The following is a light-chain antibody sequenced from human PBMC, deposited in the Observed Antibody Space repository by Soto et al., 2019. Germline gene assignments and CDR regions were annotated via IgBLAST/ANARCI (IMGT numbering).Light chain of an antibody. V-gene: IGKV3D-20*02. Sequence: EIVLTQFPGTLSLSPGERATLSCRASQSVSSNYVAWYQQRRGQSPNLLVFGASNRAPGIPDRFSGSGSGTDFTLTISRLEPEDFAVYYCQQRSNWPPITFGQGTRLVIK. CDR2: GAS. CDR3: QQRSNWPPIT. J-gene: IGKJ5*01. CDR1: QSVSSNY.